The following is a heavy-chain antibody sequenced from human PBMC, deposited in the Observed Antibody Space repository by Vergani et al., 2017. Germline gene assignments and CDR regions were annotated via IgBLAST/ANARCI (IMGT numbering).Heavy chain of an antibody. CDR1: GYVFSDFG. J-gene: IGHJ4*02. V-gene: IGHV1-18*01. CDR2: ISAFTGDT. D-gene: IGHD2-15*01. CDR3: ARDGSYSSGRMPW. Sequence: QAQLVQSGAEVKKPGASVKVSCKTSGYVFSDFGFSWVRQAPGQGLEWMGWISAFTGDTNYAQKFQGRVTMTTDRSTSAAYMKLRSLRSDDTAVYYCARDGSYSSGRMPWWGQGTLVTVSS.